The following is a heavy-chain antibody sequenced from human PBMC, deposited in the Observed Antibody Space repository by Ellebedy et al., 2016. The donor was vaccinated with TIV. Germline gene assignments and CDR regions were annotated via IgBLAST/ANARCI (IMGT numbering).Heavy chain of an antibody. Sequence: AASVKVSCKASGYTFSSYYMHWVRQAPGQGLEWMGIINPSVGSTSYAQKFQGRVTMTRDTSTSTVYMELSSLGSEDTAVYYCAREGGRYCSSTSCYNDYWGQGTLVTVSS. CDR3: AREGGRYCSSTSCYNDY. CDR2: INPSVGST. D-gene: IGHD2-2*02. CDR1: GYTFSSYY. J-gene: IGHJ4*02. V-gene: IGHV1-46*01.